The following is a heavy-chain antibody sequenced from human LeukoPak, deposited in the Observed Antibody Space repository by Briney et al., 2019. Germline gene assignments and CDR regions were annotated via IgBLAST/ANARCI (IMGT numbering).Heavy chain of an antibody. J-gene: IGHJ4*02. Sequence: GGSLRLSCAASGFTFSSYSMNWVRQAPGKGLEWVSTIRSSSSYIYYADSVKGRFTISRDNAKNSLYLQMNSLRAEDTAVYYCARVSYDILTGYSYIDYWGQGTLVTVSS. CDR3: ARVSYDILTGYSYIDY. V-gene: IGHV3-21*01. CDR1: GFTFSSYS. CDR2: IRSSSSYI. D-gene: IGHD3-9*01.